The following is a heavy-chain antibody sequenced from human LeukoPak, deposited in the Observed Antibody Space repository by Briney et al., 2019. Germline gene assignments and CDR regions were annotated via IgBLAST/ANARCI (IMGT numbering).Heavy chain of an antibody. CDR3: ARHGCSGGGCPFQH. CDR2: IYTSGST. V-gene: IGHV4-61*02. Sequence: SQTLSLTCTVSGGSISSGSYYWSWIRQPAGKGLEWIGRIYTSGSTNYNPSLKSRVTISVDTSKNQFSLKLNSVTAADTAVYYCARHGCSGGGCPFQHWGQGTQVTVSS. CDR1: GGSISSGSYY. J-gene: IGHJ1*01. D-gene: IGHD2-15*01.